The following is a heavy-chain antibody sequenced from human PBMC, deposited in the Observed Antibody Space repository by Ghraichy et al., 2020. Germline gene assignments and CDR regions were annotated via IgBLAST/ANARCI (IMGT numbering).Heavy chain of an antibody. CDR3: AKGPSSAYPPLLEWLLYY. CDR2: ISGSGGST. V-gene: IGHV3-23*01. CDR1: GFTFSSYA. Sequence: GGSLRLSCAASGFTFSSYAMSWVRQAPGKGLEWVSAISGSGGSTYYADSVKGRFTISRDNSKNTLYLQMNSLRAEDTAVYYCAKGPSSAYPPLLEWLLYYWGQGTLVTVSS. D-gene: IGHD3-3*01. J-gene: IGHJ4*02.